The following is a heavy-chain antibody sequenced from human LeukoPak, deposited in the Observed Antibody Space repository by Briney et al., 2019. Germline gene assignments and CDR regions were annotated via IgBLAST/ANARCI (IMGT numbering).Heavy chain of an antibody. D-gene: IGHD6-19*01. CDR3: ARARYNISWYHFDY. CDR2: INPNSGGT. CDR1: GYTFTGYY. Sequence: ASVKVSCKASGYTFTGYYLHWVRQAPGQGLEWMGWINPNSGGTNYAQVFQGRVTMTRDTSISTTYMELRGLRSDDTAVYFCARARYNISWYHFDYWGQGTRVTVSS. J-gene: IGHJ4*02. V-gene: IGHV1-2*02.